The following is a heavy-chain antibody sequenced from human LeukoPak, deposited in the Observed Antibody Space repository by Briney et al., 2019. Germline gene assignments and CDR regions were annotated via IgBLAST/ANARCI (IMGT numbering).Heavy chain of an antibody. Sequence: PGGSLRLSCAASGFTFSSYWMSWVRQAPGKGLEWVSVIYSGGSTYYADSVKGRFTISRDNSKNTLYLQMNSLRAEDTVVYYCARDLAYCGGDCYSDAFDIWGQGTMVTVSS. CDR2: IYSGGST. CDR1: GFTFSSYW. CDR3: ARDLAYCGGDCYSDAFDI. V-gene: IGHV3-66*01. J-gene: IGHJ3*02. D-gene: IGHD2-21*02.